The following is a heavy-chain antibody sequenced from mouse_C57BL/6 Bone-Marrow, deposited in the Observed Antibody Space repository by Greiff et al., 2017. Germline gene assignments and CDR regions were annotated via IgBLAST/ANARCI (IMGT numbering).Heavy chain of an antibody. J-gene: IGHJ1*03. V-gene: IGHV1-61*01. CDR3: ARSYYGNFHWYFDV. CDR2: IYPSDSET. Sequence: QVQLKQPGAELVRPGSSVKLSCKASGYTFTSYWMDWVKQRPGQGLEWIGNIYPSDSETHYNQKFKDKATLTVDKSSSTAYMQLSSLTSEDSAVYYCARSYYGNFHWYFDVWGTGTTVTVSS. CDR1: GYTFTSYW. D-gene: IGHD2-1*01.